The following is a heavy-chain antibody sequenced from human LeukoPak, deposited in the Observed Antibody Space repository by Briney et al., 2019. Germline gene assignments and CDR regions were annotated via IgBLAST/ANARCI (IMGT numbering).Heavy chain of an antibody. D-gene: IGHD4-17*01. CDR1: GFTVSSYA. CDR2: IGYSAGDT. V-gene: IGHV3-23*01. Sequence: GGSLRLSYAASGFTVSSYAMTWVRQAPGKGLDWVSAIGYSAGDTYYADSVKGRFTISRDNSMNTLYLQMSSLRADDTALYYCAKDDDGHHHGVDHWGQGTLVTVSS. CDR3: AKDDDGHHHGVDH. J-gene: IGHJ4*02.